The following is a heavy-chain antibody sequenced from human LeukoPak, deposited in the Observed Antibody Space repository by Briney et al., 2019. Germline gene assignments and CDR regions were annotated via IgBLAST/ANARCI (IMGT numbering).Heavy chain of an antibody. J-gene: IGHJ4*02. D-gene: IGHD6-13*01. CDR1: GFTFSCYW. V-gene: IGHV3-7*01. Sequence: GGSLRLSCAASGFTFSCYWMSWVRQAPGKGLEWVANIKQDGSEKYYVDSVKGRFTISRDNAKNSLYLQMNSLRAEDTAVYYCTREGILSAGDYWGQGTLVIVSS. CDR3: TREGILSAGDY. CDR2: IKQDGSEK.